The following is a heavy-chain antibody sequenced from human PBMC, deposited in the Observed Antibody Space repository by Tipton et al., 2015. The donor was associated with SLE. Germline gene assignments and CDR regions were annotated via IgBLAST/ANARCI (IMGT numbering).Heavy chain of an antibody. D-gene: IGHD3-3*01. J-gene: IGHJ2*01. CDR3: ARVGEPNHYDFWSGYHYWYFDL. CDR2: IYYSGST. CDR1: GGSISSSSYY. V-gene: IGHV4-39*07. Sequence: TLSLTCTVSGGSISSSSYYWGWIRQPPGKGLEWIGSIYYSGSTYYNPSLKSRVTISVDTSKNQFSLKLSSVTAAYTAVYYCARVGEPNHYDFWSGYHYWYFDLWGRGTLVTVSS.